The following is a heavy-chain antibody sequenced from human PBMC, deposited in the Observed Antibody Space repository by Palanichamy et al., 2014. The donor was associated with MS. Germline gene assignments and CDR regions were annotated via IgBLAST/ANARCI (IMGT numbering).Heavy chain of an antibody. D-gene: IGHD3-10*01. J-gene: IGHJ4*02. V-gene: IGHV3-11*01. CDR1: GLPFSDYY. CDR2: ISSSGTTI. Sequence: QVQLVESGGGLVKPGGSLRLSCAASGLPFSDYYMSWIRQAPGKGLEWISYISSSGTTIYYADSVKGRFAVSRDNAKDSLYLQMNSLRAEDTAVYYCASLGSRQIDCWGQGTLVTVSS. CDR3: ASLGSRQIDC.